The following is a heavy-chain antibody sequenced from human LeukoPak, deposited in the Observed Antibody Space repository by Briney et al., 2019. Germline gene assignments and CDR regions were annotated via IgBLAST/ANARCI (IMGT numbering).Heavy chain of an antibody. V-gene: IGHV3-23*01. D-gene: IGHD2-15*01. Sequence: GGSLRLSCAAPGFTLSSYAISSVRQAPGKGLEWVSAISGSGGSTYNAESVRGGFTSSRDNYKNNLYLQMQSLRADDTAVYYCAKAPGYFNGGTCYDHWGQGSLVPVSS. CDR3: AKAPGYFNGGTCYDH. J-gene: IGHJ1*01. CDR2: ISGSGGST. CDR1: GFTLSSYA.